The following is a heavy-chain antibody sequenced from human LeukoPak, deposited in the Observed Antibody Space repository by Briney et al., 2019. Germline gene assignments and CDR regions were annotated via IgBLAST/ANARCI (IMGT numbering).Heavy chain of an antibody. CDR2: ISTSGSGI. CDR1: GFTFSSYN. CDR3: ARDPLGGSHDTFDI. J-gene: IGHJ3*02. Sequence: PTGGSLRLSCAASGFTFSSYNMNWVRQAPGKGLEWVSYISTSGSGIYYADSVKGRFAISRDNAKNSLDLQMNSLRGEDTAVYYCARDPLGGSHDTFDIWGQGTMVTVSS. V-gene: IGHV3-48*04. D-gene: IGHD2-15*01.